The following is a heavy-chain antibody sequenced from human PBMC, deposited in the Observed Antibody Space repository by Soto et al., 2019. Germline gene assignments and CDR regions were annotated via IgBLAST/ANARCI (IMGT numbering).Heavy chain of an antibody. J-gene: IGHJ4*01. D-gene: IGHD5-12*01. V-gene: IGHV1-69*01. CDR3: ATDSRRDGYNSFDY. CDR2: IIPIFDTA. CDR1: GGTFSSYA. Sequence: QVQLVQSGAEVKKPGSSVKVSCKASGGTFSSYAIIWVRQAPGQGLEWMGGIIPIFDTANYAQKFQGRVTNSADESTSTAYMELSSLRSDDTAVYYCATDSRRDGYNSFDYWGQGTPVTVSS.